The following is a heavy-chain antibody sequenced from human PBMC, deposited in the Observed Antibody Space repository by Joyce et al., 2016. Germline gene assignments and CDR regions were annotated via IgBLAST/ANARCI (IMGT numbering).Heavy chain of an antibody. CDR3: AKDSITSSYYYYYYMDA. CDR1: GFTFSVYG. J-gene: IGHJ6*03. Sequence: QVQLVESGGGVVQPGNSLTLSCAASGFTFSVYGMHWVRQAPGKGLEWVAVTSYDGTNNYYAGSVKGRFTISRDNSKNTLYLHINSLRAEDTAVYYCAKDSITSSYYYYYYMDAWGKGTTVTVSS. V-gene: IGHV3-30*18. CDR2: TSYDGTNN. D-gene: IGHD2-2*01.